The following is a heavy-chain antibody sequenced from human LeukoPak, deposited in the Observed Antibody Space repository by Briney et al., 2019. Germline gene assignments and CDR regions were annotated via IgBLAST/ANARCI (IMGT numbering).Heavy chain of an antibody. D-gene: IGHD3-10*01. CDR1: GDSISSYY. CDR3: ARDYYGSGKGWFDP. CDR2: IFDNGNT. J-gene: IGHJ5*02. Sequence: SETLSLTCTVSGDSISSYYWSWIRQPPGKGLEWIGYIFDNGNTKYNPSLKSRVSLSLDTSKNEFSLNLSSVTAADTAVYYCARDYYGSGKGWFDPWGQGTLVTVSS. V-gene: IGHV4-59*01.